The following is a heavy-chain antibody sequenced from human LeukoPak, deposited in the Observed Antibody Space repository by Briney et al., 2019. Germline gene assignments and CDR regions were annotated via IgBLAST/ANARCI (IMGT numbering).Heavy chain of an antibody. CDR3: ATGEPRGYSYGYYFDY. D-gene: IGHD5-18*01. V-gene: IGHV1-69*04. CDR1: GGTFSSYA. J-gene: IGHJ4*02. Sequence: SVKVSCKASGGTFSSYAISWVRQAPGQGLEWIGRIIPIFGIANYAQKFQGRVTITADKSTSTAYMELSSLRSEDTAVYYCATGEPRGYSYGYYFDYWGQGTLVTVSS. CDR2: IIPIFGIA.